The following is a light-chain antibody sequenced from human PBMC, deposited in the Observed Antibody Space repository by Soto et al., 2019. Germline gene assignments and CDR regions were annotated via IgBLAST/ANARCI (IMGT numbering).Light chain of an antibody. CDR2: GTS. CDR1: ERIYSAY. V-gene: IGKV3-20*01. CDR3: EYYGSSIT. Sequence: EVVLTQSPGTLSLSRGERATLSCRASERIYSAYLGWYQQKPGQAPRLLIYGTSSRATGIPDRFSGSGSGTDFTLTISRLEPEDFAVYYCEYYGSSITFGGGTKVDNK. J-gene: IGKJ4*01.